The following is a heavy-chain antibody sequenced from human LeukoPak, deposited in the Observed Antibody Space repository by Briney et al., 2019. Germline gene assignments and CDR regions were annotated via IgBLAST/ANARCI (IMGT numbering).Heavy chain of an antibody. CDR1: GFTFSSYA. J-gene: IGHJ1*01. Sequence: GGSLRLSCAASGFTFSSYAMHWVRQAPGKGLEWVAVISYDGSNKYYADSVKGRFTISRDNSKNTLYLQMNSLRAEDTAVYYCAREEGITIFGVVIGAEYFQHWGQGTLVTVSS. V-gene: IGHV3-30-3*01. CDR2: ISYDGSNK. CDR3: AREEGITIFGVVIGAEYFQH. D-gene: IGHD3-3*01.